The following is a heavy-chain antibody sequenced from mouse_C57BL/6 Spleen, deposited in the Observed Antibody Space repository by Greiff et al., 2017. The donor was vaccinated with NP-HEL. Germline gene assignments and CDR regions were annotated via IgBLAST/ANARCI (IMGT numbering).Heavy chain of an antibody. J-gene: IGHJ3*01. D-gene: IGHD4-1*01. CDR2: ISYDGSN. Sequence: EVKLMESGPGLVKPSQSLSLTCSVTGYSITSGYYWNWIRQFPGNKLEWMGYISYDGSNNYNPSLKNRISITRDTSKNQFFLKLNSVTTEDTATYYCAREGGRLGLCFAYWGQGTLVTVSA. CDR3: AREGGRLGLCFAY. V-gene: IGHV3-6*01. CDR1: GYSITSGYY.